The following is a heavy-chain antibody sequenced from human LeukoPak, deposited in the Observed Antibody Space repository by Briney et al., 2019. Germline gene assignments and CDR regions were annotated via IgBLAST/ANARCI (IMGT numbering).Heavy chain of an antibody. CDR2: ISTSSSYT. D-gene: IGHD3-9*01. CDR1: GITFSSYT. CDR3: ARSTYDILTGYRDGAFDI. Sequence: PGGSLRLSCAASGITFSSYTMNWVRQAPGKGLEWVSFISTSSSYTYYADSVKGRFTISRDNARNSLYLQMNSLRAEDTAVYYCARSTYDILTGYRDGAFDIWGQGTMVTVSS. V-gene: IGHV3-21*01. J-gene: IGHJ3*02.